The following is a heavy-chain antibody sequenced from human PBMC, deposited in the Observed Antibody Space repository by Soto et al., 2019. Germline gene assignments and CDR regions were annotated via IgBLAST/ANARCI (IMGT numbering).Heavy chain of an antibody. CDR3: AGDAITVTLRYYGMDV. Sequence: SVKASCKASGGTFSSYAISWVRQAPGQGLEWMGGIIPIFGTADYAQKFQGRVTITADESTSTAYMELSSLRSEDTAVYYCAGDAITVTLRYYGMDVWGRGXTVTVSS. J-gene: IGHJ6*02. CDR2: IIPIFGTA. V-gene: IGHV1-69*13. CDR1: GGTFSSYA. D-gene: IGHD4-4*01.